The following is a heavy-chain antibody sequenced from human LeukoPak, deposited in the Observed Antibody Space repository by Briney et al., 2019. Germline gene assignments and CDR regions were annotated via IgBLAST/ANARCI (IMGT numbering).Heavy chain of an antibody. J-gene: IGHJ4*02. D-gene: IGHD2-21*02. V-gene: IGHV3-21*01. CDR2: ISSSSSYI. CDR1: GFTFSSYS. Sequence: GGSLRLSCAASGFTFSSYSMNWVRQAPGKGLEWVSSISSSSSYIYYADSVKGRFTISRDNAKNSLYLQMNSLRAEDTAVYYCAIDSAAYCGGDCYSDYWGQGTLVPVSS. CDR3: AIDSAAYCGGDCYSDY.